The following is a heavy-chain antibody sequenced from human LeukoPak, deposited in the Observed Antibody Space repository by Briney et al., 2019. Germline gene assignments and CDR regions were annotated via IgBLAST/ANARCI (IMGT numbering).Heavy chain of an antibody. CDR2: ISGSGGST. D-gene: IGHD5-18*01. CDR3: AKEGQLWYRFDY. J-gene: IGHJ4*02. V-gene: IGHV3-23*01. CDR1: GFTVSSNY. Sequence: GGSLRLSCAASGFTVSSNYMSWVRQAPGKGLEWVSAISGSGGSTYYADSVKGRFTISRDNSKNTLYLQMNSLRAEDTAVYYCAKEGQLWYRFDYWGQGTLVTVSS.